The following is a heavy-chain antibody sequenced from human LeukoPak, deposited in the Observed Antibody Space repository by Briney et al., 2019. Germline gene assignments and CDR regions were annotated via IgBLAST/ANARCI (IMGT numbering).Heavy chain of an antibody. CDR1: GGSISSHY. CDR2: IYYSGST. D-gene: IGHD3-10*01. CDR3: ARQEGSVINYYYGMDV. Sequence: SETLSLTCTVSGGSISSHYWSWIRQPPGKGLEWIGYIYYSGSTNYNPSLKSRVTISVDTSKNQFSLKLSSVTAADTAVYYCARQEGSVINYYYGMDVWGQGTTVTVSS. V-gene: IGHV4-59*08. J-gene: IGHJ6*02.